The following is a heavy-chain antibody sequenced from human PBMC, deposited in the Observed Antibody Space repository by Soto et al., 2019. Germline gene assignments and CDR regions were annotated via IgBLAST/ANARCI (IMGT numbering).Heavy chain of an antibody. J-gene: IGHJ5*02. CDR3: STDGAYYDILTGSLGARP. D-gene: IGHD3-9*01. CDR2: IKSKTDGGTT. V-gene: IGHV3-15*01. Sequence: EVQLVESGGGLVKPGGSLRLSCAASGFTFSNAWMSWVRQAPGKGLEWVGRIKSKTDGGTTDYAAPVKGRFTISRDDSKNTLYVQMNSLKTEDTAVYYCSTDGAYYDILTGSLGARPWGQGTLVTVSS. CDR1: GFTFSNAW.